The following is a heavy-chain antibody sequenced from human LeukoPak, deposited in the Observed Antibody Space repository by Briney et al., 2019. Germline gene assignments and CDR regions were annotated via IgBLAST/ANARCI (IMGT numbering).Heavy chain of an antibody. Sequence: PSQTLSLTCAVSGGSISSGGYSWSWIRQPPGKGLEWIGYIYYSGSTNYNPSLKSRVTISVDTSKNQFSLKLSSVTAADTAVYYCARARGLDYGDSIDAFDIWGQGTMVTVSS. CDR2: IYYSGST. CDR3: ARARGLDYGDSIDAFDI. V-gene: IGHV4-61*08. CDR1: GGSISSGGYS. J-gene: IGHJ3*02. D-gene: IGHD4-17*01.